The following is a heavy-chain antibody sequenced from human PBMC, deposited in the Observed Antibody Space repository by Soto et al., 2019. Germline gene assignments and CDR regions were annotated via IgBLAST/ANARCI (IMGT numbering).Heavy chain of an antibody. V-gene: IGHV1-69*04. Sequence: GASVKVSCKASGGTFSSYTISWVRQAPGQGLEWMGRIIPILGIANYAQKFQGTVTITADKSTSTAYMELSSLRSEDTAVYYCAREGFLEWLLYEGNYYYYYMDVWGKGTTVTVSS. D-gene: IGHD3-3*01. CDR1: GGTFSSYT. J-gene: IGHJ6*03. CDR3: AREGFLEWLLYEGNYYYYYMDV. CDR2: IIPILGIA.